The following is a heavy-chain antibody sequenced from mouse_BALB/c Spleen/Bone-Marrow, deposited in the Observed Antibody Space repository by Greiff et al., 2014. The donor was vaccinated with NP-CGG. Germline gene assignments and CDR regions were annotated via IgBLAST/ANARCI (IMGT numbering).Heavy chain of an antibody. D-gene: IGHD2-14*01. J-gene: IGHJ2*01. CDR3: ALYYRYDYFDY. Sequence: QVQLKQSGAELAKPGASVKMSCKASGYTFTSYWMHWVKQRPGQGLEWIGYINPSTTYSAYNQKFEDKATLTADKSSSTAYMQLSSLTSEDSAVYYCALYYRYDYFDYWGQGTTLTVSS. V-gene: IGHV1-7*01. CDR2: INPSTTYS. CDR1: GYTFTSYW.